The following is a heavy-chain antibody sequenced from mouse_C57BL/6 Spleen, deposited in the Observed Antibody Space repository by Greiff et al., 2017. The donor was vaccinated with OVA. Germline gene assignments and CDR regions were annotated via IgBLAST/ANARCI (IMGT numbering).Heavy chain of an antibody. V-gene: IGHV1-80*01. J-gene: IGHJ2*01. Sequence: VKLQESGAELVKPGASVKISCKASGYAFSSSWLNWVKQRPGKCLEWIGQIYPGDGDTNYNGKFKGKSTLTADNSSSTAYMQLSSLTSEDSAVYFCARPLSCYVSILVFDYWGQGTTLTVSS. CDR1: GYAFSSSW. D-gene: IGHD1-1*01. CDR2: IYPGDGDT. CDR3: ARPLSCYVSILVFDY.